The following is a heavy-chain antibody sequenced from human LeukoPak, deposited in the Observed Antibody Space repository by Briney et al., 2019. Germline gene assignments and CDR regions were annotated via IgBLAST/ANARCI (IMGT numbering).Heavy chain of an antibody. J-gene: IGHJ4*02. CDR2: ISGSGSTI. V-gene: IGHV3-23*01. CDR3: AIGGDLWSEGY. Sequence: GGSLRLSCAASGFTFSSYAMSWVRQAPGKGLEWVSAISGSGSTIYYADSVKGRFTISRDNAENSLYLQMNSLRAEDTAVYYCAIGGDLWSEGYWGQGTLVTISS. CDR1: GFTFSSYA. D-gene: IGHD3-10*01.